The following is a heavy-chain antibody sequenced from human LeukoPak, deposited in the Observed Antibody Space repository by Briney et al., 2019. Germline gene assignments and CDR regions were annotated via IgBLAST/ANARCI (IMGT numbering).Heavy chain of an antibody. V-gene: IGHV1-69*13. CDR3: ARAEDQGRYFDWLPGFAP. CDR2: VLPIFGTA. J-gene: IGHJ5*02. CDR1: GGTVSSYV. D-gene: IGHD3-9*01. Sequence: GASVKVSCKASGGTVSSYVISWVRQAPGQGLEWMGGVLPIFGTAIYAQKWQGRVTITADESTSTAYMELRSLRSEDTAIYYCARAEDQGRYFDWLPGFAPWGQGTQVTVSS.